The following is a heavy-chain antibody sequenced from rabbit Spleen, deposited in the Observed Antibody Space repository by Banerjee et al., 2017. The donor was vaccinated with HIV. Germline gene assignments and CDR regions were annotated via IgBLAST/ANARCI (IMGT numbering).Heavy chain of an antibody. D-gene: IGHD8-1*01. Sequence: QSLEESGGDLVKPGASLTLTCTASGFDFRSGYDMSWVRQAPGKGLEWISCIAGSSSDFTYSASWAKGRFTISKTSSTTVTLQMTSLTAADTATYFCARDTGSSFSSYGMDLWGQGTLVTVS. V-gene: IGHV1S40*01. J-gene: IGHJ6*01. CDR3: ARDTGSSFSSYGMDL. CDR1: GFDFRSGYD. CDR2: IAGSSSDFT.